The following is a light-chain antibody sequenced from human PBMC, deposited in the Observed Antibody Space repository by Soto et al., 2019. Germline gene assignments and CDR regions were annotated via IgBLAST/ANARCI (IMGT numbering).Light chain of an antibody. J-gene: IGLJ6*01. CDR2: DND. CDR3: EHTGV. CDR1: SSNIGNNY. Sequence: QAVVTQPPSVSAAPGQKVTISCSGSSSNIGNNYVSWYQRLPETAPKLLIYDNDKRPSGIPDRFSGSKSGTSATLGITGLQTGDEADYYCEHTGVFGSGTQLTVL. V-gene: IGLV1-51*01.